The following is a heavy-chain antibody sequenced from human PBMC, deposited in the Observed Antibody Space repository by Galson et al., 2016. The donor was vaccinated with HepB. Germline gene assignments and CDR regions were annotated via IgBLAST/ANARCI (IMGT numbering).Heavy chain of an antibody. Sequence: SETLSLTCTVSGASMSSYYWSWIRQSPGKGLEWIGYIYYSGSANYNPSLKSRLTISVDKSKNPFSLILSSVTAADTAIYYCATSERLAGTDAFDIWGQGTMVTVSS. CDR2: IYYSGSA. V-gene: IGHV4-59*12. CDR3: ATSERLAGTDAFDI. J-gene: IGHJ3*02. CDR1: GASMSSYY. D-gene: IGHD6-19*01.